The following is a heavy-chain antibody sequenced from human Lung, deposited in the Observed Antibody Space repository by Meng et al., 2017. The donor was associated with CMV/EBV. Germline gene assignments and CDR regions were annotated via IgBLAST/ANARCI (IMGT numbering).Heavy chain of an antibody. J-gene: IGHJ6*02. V-gene: IGHV1-8*01. Sequence: ASXXVSXKASGYTFTTYDINWVRQATGQGLEWMGWMNPNSGNTGYAQKFQGRLTLNRVTSISTAYMELSSLTSDDTAVYYCARTRIEVEPDGRKIKYYNYGMDVWXQGTTVTVSS. CDR1: GYTFTTYD. CDR3: ARTRIEVEPDGRKIKYYNYGMDV. CDR2: MNPNSGNT. D-gene: IGHD2-2*01.